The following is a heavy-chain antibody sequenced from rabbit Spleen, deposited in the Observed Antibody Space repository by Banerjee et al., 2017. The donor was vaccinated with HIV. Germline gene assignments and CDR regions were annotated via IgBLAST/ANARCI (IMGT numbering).Heavy chain of an antibody. D-gene: IGHD8-1*01. J-gene: IGHJ6*01. V-gene: IGHV1S45*01. Sequence: QEQLVESGGGLVQPEGSLTLTCKASGFSFSGSYYMCWVRQAPGKGLEWIACIYAGSRAYTWYATWVNGRFTISKTSSTVDLEMTSLTAADTATYFCARDSGSSFSSYGMDLWGQGTLVTVS. CDR1: GFSFSGSYY. CDR2: IYAGSRAYT. CDR3: ARDSGSSFSSYGMDL.